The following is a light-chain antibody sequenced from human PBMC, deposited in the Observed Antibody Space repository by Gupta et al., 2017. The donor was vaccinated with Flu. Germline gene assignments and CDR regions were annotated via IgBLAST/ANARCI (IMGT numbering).Light chain of an antibody. CDR3: QVWDSGSDHPGV. V-gene: IGLV3-21*02. CDR2: DDR. CDR1: DIGSKS. J-gene: IGLJ2*01. Sequence: SYVLTQPPSVSVAPGQTARLTCGGNDIGSKSVHWYQQRPGQAPVLVVYDDRDRPSGIPERFSGSHSGNTATLTISRVEVGDEADYHCQVWDSGSDHPGVFGGGTKLTVL.